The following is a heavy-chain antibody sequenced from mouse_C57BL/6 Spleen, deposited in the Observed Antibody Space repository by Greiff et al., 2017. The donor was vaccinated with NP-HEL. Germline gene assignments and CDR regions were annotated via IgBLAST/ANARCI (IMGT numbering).Heavy chain of an antibody. Sequence: QVQLQQSGAELVRPGASVTLSCKASGYTFTDYEMHWVKQTPVHGLEWIGAIDPETGGTAYNQKFKGKAILTADKSSSTAYMELRSLTSEDSAVYYCTRWVRYAMDYWGQGTSVTVSS. J-gene: IGHJ4*01. CDR3: TRWVRYAMDY. D-gene: IGHD2-14*01. CDR2: IDPETGGT. CDR1: GYTFTDYE. V-gene: IGHV1-15*01.